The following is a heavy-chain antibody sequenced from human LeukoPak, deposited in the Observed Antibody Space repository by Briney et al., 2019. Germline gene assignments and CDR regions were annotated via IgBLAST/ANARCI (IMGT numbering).Heavy chain of an antibody. CDR1: GGSISSHY. CDR2: IYYSGST. D-gene: IGHD3-10*01. V-gene: IGHV4-59*11. J-gene: IGHJ6*03. Sequence: SETLSLTCTVSGGSISSHYWSWIRQPPGKGLEWIGYIYYSGSTNYNPSLKSRVTISVDTSKNHFSLKLSSVTAADTAVYYCAREGKDYGSGCYPNYYYYMDVWGKGTTVTVSS. CDR3: AREGKDYGSGCYPNYYYYMDV.